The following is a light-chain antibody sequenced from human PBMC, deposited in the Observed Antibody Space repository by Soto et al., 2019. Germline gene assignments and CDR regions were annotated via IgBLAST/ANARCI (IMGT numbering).Light chain of an antibody. Sequence: DIQMTQSTSTLSASVGDTVTITFRASQSVAGWLEWYPQTXGKAPTXXIYDASALQRGVPSRFSGSGAGTEFTLTISSLQPDDFATDYCQQYETYSGTFGQGTKVDIK. CDR3: QQYETYSGT. V-gene: IGKV1-5*01. CDR1: QSVAGW. CDR2: DAS. J-gene: IGKJ1*01.